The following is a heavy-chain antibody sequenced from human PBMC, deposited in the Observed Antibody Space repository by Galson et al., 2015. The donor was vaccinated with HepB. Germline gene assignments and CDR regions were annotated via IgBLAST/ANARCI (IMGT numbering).Heavy chain of an antibody. V-gene: IGHV4-61*02. D-gene: IGHD2-2*02. CDR3: ARGVRDGVVVPAAIAYYYYYMDV. J-gene: IGHJ6*03. Sequence: TLSLTCTVSGGSISSGSYYWSWIRQPAGKGLEWIGRIYTSGSTNYNPSLKSRVTMSVDTSKNQFSLKLSSVTAADTAVYYCARGVRDGVVVPAAIAYYYYYMDVWGKGTTVTVSS. CDR1: GGSISSGSYY. CDR2: IYTSGST.